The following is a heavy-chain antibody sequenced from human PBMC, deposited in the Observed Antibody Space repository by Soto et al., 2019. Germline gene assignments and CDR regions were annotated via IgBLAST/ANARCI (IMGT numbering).Heavy chain of an antibody. D-gene: IGHD3-10*01. J-gene: IGHJ4*02. V-gene: IGHV1-18*04. CDR3: ARDQRYSGSGSYYSDN. CDR1: GYTFISYG. Sequence: QVQLVQSGPEVKKPGASVKVSCKASGYTFISYGISWVRQAPGQGLEWMGWISGYTGKADYAQNFQGRVTMTTETSTNTAYMELRSLKSDETAFYYCARDQRYSGSGSYYSDNWGQGTLVSVSS. CDR2: ISGYTGKA.